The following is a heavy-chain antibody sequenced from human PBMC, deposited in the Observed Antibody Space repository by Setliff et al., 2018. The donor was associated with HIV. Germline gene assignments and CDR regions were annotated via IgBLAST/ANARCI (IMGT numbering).Heavy chain of an antibody. Sequence: PGGSLRLSCVVSGFTSSTYEVNWVRQAPGKGLEWVAVISFDGLNNYYADSVKGRFTISRDNSKDTVFLQMNRLSFEDTAVYYCAIRSLLGLQVWGQGSLVTVSS. CDR3: AIRSLLGLQV. V-gene: IGHV3-30*03. J-gene: IGHJ1*01. CDR1: GFTSSTYE. CDR2: ISFDGLNN.